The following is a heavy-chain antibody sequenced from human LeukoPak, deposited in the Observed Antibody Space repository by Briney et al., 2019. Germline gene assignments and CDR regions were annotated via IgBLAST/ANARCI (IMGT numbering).Heavy chain of an antibody. Sequence: PSQTLSLTCTVSGGSISSGDYYWSWIRQHPGKGLEWIGYIYYSGSTYHNPSLESRVTISLDTSKNQFSLKLSSVTAADTAVYYCARYHYGYGYWGQGTLVTVSS. CDR1: GGSISSGDYY. J-gene: IGHJ4*02. V-gene: IGHV4-31*03. CDR2: IYYSGST. CDR3: ARYHYGYGY. D-gene: IGHD3-10*01.